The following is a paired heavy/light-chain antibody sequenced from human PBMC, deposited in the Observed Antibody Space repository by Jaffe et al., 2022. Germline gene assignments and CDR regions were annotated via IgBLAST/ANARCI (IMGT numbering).Heavy chain of an antibody. Sequence: QVQLVQSGAEVKKPGASVKVSCKASGYTFTSYGISWVRQAPGQGLEWMGWISAYNGNTNYAQKLQGRVTMTTDTSTSTAYMELRSLRSDDTAVYYCARAVPPLYDFWSGYSGPDYWGQGTLVTVSS. J-gene: IGHJ4*02. CDR2: ISAYNGNT. CDR3: ARAVPPLYDFWSGYSGPDY. CDR1: GYTFTSYG. V-gene: IGHV1-18*01. D-gene: IGHD3-3*01.
Light chain of an antibody. Sequence: DVVMTQSPLSLPVTLGQPASISCRSSQSLVHSDGNTYLNWFQQRPGQSPRRLIYKVSNRDSGVPDRFSGSGSGTDFTLKISRVEAEDVGVYYCMQGTHWPYTFGQGTKLEIK. CDR3: MQGTHWPYT. CDR1: QSLVHSDGNTY. CDR2: KVS. J-gene: IGKJ2*01. V-gene: IGKV2-30*02.